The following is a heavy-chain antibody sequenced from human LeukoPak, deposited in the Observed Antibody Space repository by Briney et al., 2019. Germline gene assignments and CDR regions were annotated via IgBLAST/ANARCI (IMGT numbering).Heavy chain of an antibody. CDR2: ISAYNGNT. CDR3: ARIGFLEWLTSYYYYGMDV. CDR1: GYTFTSYG. V-gene: IGHV1-18*01. Sequence: ASVKVSCKASGYTFTSYGISWVRQAPGQGLEWMGWISAYNGNTNYAQKLQGRVTMTTDTSTSTAYMELRSLRSDDTAVYYCARIGFLEWLTSYYYYGMDVWGQGTTVTVSS. J-gene: IGHJ6*02. D-gene: IGHD3-3*01.